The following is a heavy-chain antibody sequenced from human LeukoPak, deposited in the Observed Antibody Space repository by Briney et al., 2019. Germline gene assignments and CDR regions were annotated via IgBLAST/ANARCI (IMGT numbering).Heavy chain of an antibody. Sequence: SETLSLTCTVPGGSISSGSYDWAWIRQPPGKGLEWIGSIYYNGNTFYNPSLQSRVTISLATSKNQFSLKLSSVTAADTAMYYCARQSMVATGHWGQGTLVTVSS. CDR3: ARQSMVATGH. CDR2: IYYNGNT. D-gene: IGHD5-12*01. CDR1: GGSISSGSYD. J-gene: IGHJ4*02. V-gene: IGHV4-39*01.